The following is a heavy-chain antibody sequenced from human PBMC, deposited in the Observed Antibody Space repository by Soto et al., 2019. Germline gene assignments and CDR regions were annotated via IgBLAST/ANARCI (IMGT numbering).Heavy chain of an antibody. Sequence: EVQLVESGGGLVQPGESLRLSCAASGFTFSYYWMHWVRQAPGKGRVWVSRFHSDGRSTTSAVSVKGRFSSSRDDARNTVCPQINSPRAEDTAGYYCARGDRGAFDLWGQGTVLTVSS. CDR2: FHSDGRST. D-gene: IGHD1-26*01. J-gene: IGHJ3*01. CDR3: ARGDRGAFDL. V-gene: IGHV3-74*01. CDR1: GFTFSYYW.